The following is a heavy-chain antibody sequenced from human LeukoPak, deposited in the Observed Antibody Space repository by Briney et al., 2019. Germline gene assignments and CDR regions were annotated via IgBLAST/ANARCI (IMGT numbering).Heavy chain of an antibody. CDR1: GGSISSGDYY. J-gene: IGHJ4*02. V-gene: IGHV4-30-4*01. CDR3: GRVRKSDTAIDY. CDR2: IYFSGST. Sequence: SETLSLTCTVSGGSISSGDYYWSWIRQPPGKGLEWIGYIYFSGSTYYNPSLKSRVTISVDTSKNQFSLKLTSVTAADTAVYYCGRVRKSDTAIDYWGQGTLVTVSS. D-gene: IGHD3-22*01.